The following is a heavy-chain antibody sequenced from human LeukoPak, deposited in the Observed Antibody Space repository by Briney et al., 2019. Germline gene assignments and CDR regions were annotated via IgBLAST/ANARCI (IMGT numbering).Heavy chain of an antibody. J-gene: IGHJ3*02. CDR1: GFTVRSND. D-gene: IGHD7-27*01. CDR2: IYSGGTT. V-gene: IGHV3-53*01. CDR3: ARILGIRAFDI. Sequence: GGSLRLSCVASGFTVRSNDMSWVRQAPGKGLEWVSVIYSGGTTYYADSVKGRFTISRDNSKNTLYLRMNSLRAEDTAVYYCARILGIRAFDIWGQGTMVTVSS.